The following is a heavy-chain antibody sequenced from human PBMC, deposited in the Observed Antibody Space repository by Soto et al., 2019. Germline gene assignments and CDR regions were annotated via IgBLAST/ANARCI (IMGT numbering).Heavy chain of an antibody. V-gene: IGHV6-1*01. CDR2: TYYRSKWYN. Sequence: SQTLSLTCAISGDSVSSNSAAWNWTRQSPSRGLEWLGRTYYRSKWYNDYAVSVKSRITINPDTSKNQFSLQLNSVTPEDTAVYYCARAVIAARTNTYYYYGMDVWGQGTTVTVSS. CDR1: GDSVSSNSAA. D-gene: IGHD6-6*01. J-gene: IGHJ6*02. CDR3: ARAVIAARTNTYYYYGMDV.